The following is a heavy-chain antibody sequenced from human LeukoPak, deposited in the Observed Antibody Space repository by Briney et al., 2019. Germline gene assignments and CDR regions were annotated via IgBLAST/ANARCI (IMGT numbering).Heavy chain of an antibody. Sequence: NASETLSLTCAVYGGSFSGCYWTLIRQPPGKGLEWVGEINHSGTTNYNPSLKSRVTISVDTSKNQFSLKLSSVTAADTAVYYCARSEGSGSTVLHYWGQGTLVTVSS. J-gene: IGHJ4*02. D-gene: IGHD3-10*01. V-gene: IGHV4-34*01. CDR1: GGSFSGCY. CDR2: INHSGTT. CDR3: ARSEGSGSTVLHY.